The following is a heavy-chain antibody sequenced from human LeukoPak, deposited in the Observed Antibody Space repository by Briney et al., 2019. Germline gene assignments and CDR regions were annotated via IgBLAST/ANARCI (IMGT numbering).Heavy chain of an antibody. CDR2: INWNGGST. D-gene: IGHD2-15*01. Sequence: GGSLRLSCAASGFTFDDYGMSWVRQAPGKGLEWVSGINWNGGSTGYADSVKGRFTISRDNAKNSLYLQMNSLRAEDTALYHCARETRAYCSGGSCHRSSAHWFDPWGQGTLVTVSS. J-gene: IGHJ5*02. CDR3: ARETRAYCSGGSCHRSSAHWFDP. CDR1: GFTFDDYG. V-gene: IGHV3-20*01.